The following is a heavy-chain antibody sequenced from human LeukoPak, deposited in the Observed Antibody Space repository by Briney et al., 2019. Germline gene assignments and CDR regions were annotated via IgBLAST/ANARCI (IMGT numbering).Heavy chain of an antibody. D-gene: IGHD6-13*01. Sequence: PSETLSLTCTVSGGSISSYYWSWIRQPAGKGLEWIGRIYMGGSTNYNSSLKSRVNMSVDTSKNQFSLNLSSVTAADTAVYYCAREAGSSWSRGLDIWGQGTVVAVSS. CDR1: GGSISSYY. CDR2: IYMGGST. V-gene: IGHV4-4*07. J-gene: IGHJ3*02. CDR3: AREAGSSWSRGLDI.